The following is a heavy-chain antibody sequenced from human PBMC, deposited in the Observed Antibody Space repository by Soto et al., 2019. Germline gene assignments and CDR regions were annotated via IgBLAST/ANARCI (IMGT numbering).Heavy chain of an antibody. CDR1: GGSISSGGYS. Sequence: SETLSLTCAVSGGSISSGGYSWSWIRQPPGKGLEWIGYIYHSGSTYYNPSLKSRVTISVDRSKNQFSLKLSSVTAADTAVYYCARGQMVYAVIDYFDYWGQGTLVTVSS. J-gene: IGHJ4*02. D-gene: IGHD2-8*01. V-gene: IGHV4-30-2*01. CDR3: ARGQMVYAVIDYFDY. CDR2: IYHSGST.